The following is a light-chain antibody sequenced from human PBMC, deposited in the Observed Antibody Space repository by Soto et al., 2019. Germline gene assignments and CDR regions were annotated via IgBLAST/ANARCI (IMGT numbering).Light chain of an antibody. V-gene: IGKV1-5*03. CDR3: QQHNTYSRT. J-gene: IGKJ1*01. Sequence: DIQMTQSPSTLSASVGDRVTITCRASQSINNWLAWYQQKPGKAPKLLIYQASSLQSGVPSRFSGSGAGTEFTLTITSLQPDDFATYYCQQHNTYSRTFGQGTKVEI. CDR1: QSINNW. CDR2: QAS.